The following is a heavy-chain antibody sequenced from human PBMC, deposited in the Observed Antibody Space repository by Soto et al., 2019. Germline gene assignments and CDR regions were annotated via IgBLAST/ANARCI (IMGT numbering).Heavy chain of an antibody. CDR2: FDPEDGET. J-gene: IGHJ1*01. Sequence: ASVKVSCKVSGYTLTELSMHWVRQAPGKGLEWMGGFDPEDGETIYAQKFQGRVTMTEDTSTDTAYMELSSLRSEDTAVYYCATWVYCGGHCYTLAFQHWGQGTLVTVSS. CDR3: ATWVYCGGHCYTLAFQH. D-gene: IGHD2-21*02. CDR1: GYTLTELS. V-gene: IGHV1-24*01.